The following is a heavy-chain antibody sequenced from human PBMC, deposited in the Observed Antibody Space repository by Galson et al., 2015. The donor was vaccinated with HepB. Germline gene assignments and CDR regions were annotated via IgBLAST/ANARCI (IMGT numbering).Heavy chain of an antibody. J-gene: IGHJ6*02. CDR2: INAGNGNT. D-gene: IGHD3-10*01. CDR1: GYTFTSCA. Sequence: QSGAEVKKPGASVKVSCKASGYTFTSCAMHWVRQAPGQRLEWMGWINAGNGNTKYSQKFQGRVTITRDTSASTAYMELSSLRSEDTAVYYCARSDPGAYYYYGMDVWGQGTTVTVSS. V-gene: IGHV1-3*01. CDR3: ARSDPGAYYYYGMDV.